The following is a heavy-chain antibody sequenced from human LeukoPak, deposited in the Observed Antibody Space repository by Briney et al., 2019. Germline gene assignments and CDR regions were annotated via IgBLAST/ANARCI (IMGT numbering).Heavy chain of an antibody. CDR2: ISGSGGST. J-gene: IGHJ6*03. CDR1: GFTFSSYV. V-gene: IGHV3-23*01. CDR3: ATSLLRASPYVDV. Sequence: GGSLRLSRASSGFTFSSYVMSGVRQAPWKGLEWVSGISGSGGSTYYADSVKGRFTISRDNSKNTLYLQMNSLGAEDTAVYYCATSLLRASPYVDVWGKGTTVTVSS.